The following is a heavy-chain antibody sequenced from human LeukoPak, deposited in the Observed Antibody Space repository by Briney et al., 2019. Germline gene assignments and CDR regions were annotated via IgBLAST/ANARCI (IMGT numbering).Heavy chain of an antibody. CDR3: AKAPFLSRYSSGFYFDY. Sequence: GGSLRLSCAASGFTFSSYAMSWVRQAPGKGLEWVSAISGSGGSTYYADSVKGRFTISRDNSKNTLYLQMNSLRAEDTAVYYCAKAPFLSRYSSGFYFDYWGQGTPGHRLL. V-gene: IGHV3-23*01. J-gene: IGHJ4*02. CDR1: GFTFSSYA. D-gene: IGHD2-15*01. CDR2: ISGSGGST.